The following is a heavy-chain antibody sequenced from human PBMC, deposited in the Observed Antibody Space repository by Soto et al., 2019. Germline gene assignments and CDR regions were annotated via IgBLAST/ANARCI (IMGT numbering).Heavy chain of an antibody. J-gene: IGHJ3*02. CDR3: ARDRSLAYYYDSSGYSAGI. Sequence: GGSLRLSCAASGFTFSSYWMHWVRQAPGKGLVWVSRINSDGSSTSYADSVKGRFTISRDNAKNTLYLQMNSLRAEDTAVHYCARDRSLAYYYDSSGYSAGIWGQGTMVTVS. D-gene: IGHD3-22*01. V-gene: IGHV3-74*01. CDR1: GFTFSSYW. CDR2: INSDGSST.